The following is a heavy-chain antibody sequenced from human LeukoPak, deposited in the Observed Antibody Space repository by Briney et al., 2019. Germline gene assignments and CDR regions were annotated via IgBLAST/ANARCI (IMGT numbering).Heavy chain of an antibody. CDR1: GASLISYY. V-gene: IGHV4-59*01. J-gene: IGHJ4*02. CDR3: VTGYYEPFDN. CDR2: ISDTGKT. Sequence: SETLSLTCSVSGASLISYYWGWIRQSPGKGLEWLGYISDTGKTDHNPSLKSRGTLSLDTSKNQFSLRLTSVTAADTAVYYCVTGYYEPFDNWGQGTLVTVSS. D-gene: IGHD3-3*01.